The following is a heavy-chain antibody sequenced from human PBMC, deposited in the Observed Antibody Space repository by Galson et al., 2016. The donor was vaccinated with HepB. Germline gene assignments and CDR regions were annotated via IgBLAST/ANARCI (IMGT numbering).Heavy chain of an antibody. CDR3: ARGKSLWTTPWNYGMDV. CDR2: IGTAAGDT. D-gene: IGHD1-1*01. Sequence: SLRLSCAASGFTFSMYDMHWVRQATGEGLEWVSAIGTAAGDTYYLGSVKGRFTISRENAKNSLYLQMNSLRAGDTAVYYCARGKSLWTTPWNYGMDVWGKGTTVTVSS. CDR1: GFTFSMYD. J-gene: IGHJ6*04. V-gene: IGHV3-13*01.